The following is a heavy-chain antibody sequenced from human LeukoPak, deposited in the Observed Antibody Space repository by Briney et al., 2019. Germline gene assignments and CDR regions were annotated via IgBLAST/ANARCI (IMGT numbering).Heavy chain of an antibody. D-gene: IGHD3-10*01. CDR2: ISSSGSTI. CDR1: GFTFNNYY. J-gene: IGHJ4*02. CDR3: AREGDYYGSGSYDY. Sequence: GGSLRLSCAASGFTFNNYYMSWIRQAPGKGLEWISYISSSGSTIYYADSVKGRFTISRDNAKNSLYLQMNSLRAEDTAVYYCAREGDYYGSGSYDYWGQGTLVTVSS. V-gene: IGHV3-11*04.